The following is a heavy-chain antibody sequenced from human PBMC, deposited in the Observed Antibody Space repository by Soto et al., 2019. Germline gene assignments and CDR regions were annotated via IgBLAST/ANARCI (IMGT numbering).Heavy chain of an antibody. CDR2: VYYSGTY. CDR1: GGSINDDTYY. CDR3: VRLHCTRPGCVPLDP. V-gene: IGHV4-39*01. D-gene: IGHD2-2*01. J-gene: IGHJ5*02. Sequence: QLQLQESGPGLVKPSETLSLTCTVSGGSINDDTYYWGWIRQPPGKGLEWIGSVYYSGTYSYNPSLESRGPRSVYTSKKQLSRMRRSVTAADTAVYYCVRLHCTRPGCVPLDPWGQGTLVIVSS.